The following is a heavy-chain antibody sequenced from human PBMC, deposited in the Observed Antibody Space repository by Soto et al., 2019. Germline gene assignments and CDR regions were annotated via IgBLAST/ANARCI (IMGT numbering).Heavy chain of an antibody. CDR1: GFTFSSYA. J-gene: IGHJ6*03. CDR2: ISGSGGST. CDR3: AKAPNHDYSIYYYYYMDV. Sequence: GGSLRLSCAASGFTFSSYAMSWVRQAPGKGLEWVSAISGSGGSTYYADSVKGRFTISRDNSKNTLYLQMNSLRAEDTAVYYCAKAPNHDYSIYYYYYMDVWGKGTTVTVSS. V-gene: IGHV3-23*01. D-gene: IGHD4-4*01.